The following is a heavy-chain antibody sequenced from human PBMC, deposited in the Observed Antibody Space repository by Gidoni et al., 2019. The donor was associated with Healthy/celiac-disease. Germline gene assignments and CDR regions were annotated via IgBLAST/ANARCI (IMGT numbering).Heavy chain of an antibody. CDR3: ARDFHYYDFWSGYRTFDY. Sequence: QVQLQESGPGLVKPSETLSLTCTGSGDSISSGYYWGWIRPPPGKGLEWIGSIYPSGSTYYNPSLKSRVTISVDTSKNQFSLKLSSVTAADTAVYYCARDFHYYDFWSGYRTFDYWGQGTLVTVSS. CDR2: IYPSGST. V-gene: IGHV4-38-2*02. J-gene: IGHJ4*02. CDR1: GDSISSGYY. D-gene: IGHD3-3*01.